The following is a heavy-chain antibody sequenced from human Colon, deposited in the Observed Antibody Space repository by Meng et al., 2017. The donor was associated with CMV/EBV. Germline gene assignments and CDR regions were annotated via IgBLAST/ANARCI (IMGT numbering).Heavy chain of an antibody. CDR3: STDPGCVTPICWCIGWDL. CDR2: INLNSGDT. V-gene: IGHV1-2*02. D-gene: IGHD2-8*01. Sequence: ASVTVSCKASGYTFTDYYIHWVRRAPGQGLEWMAWINLNSGDTRYAEKFRGSVTVTMDTSIDTAYMELSGRRSDDTAVYYCSTDPGCVTPICWCIGWDLWGQGTPVTVSS. J-gene: IGHJ4*02. CDR1: GYTFTDYY.